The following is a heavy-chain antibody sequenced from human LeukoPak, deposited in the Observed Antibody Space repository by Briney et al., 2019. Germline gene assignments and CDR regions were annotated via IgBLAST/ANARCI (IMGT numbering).Heavy chain of an antibody. J-gene: IGHJ4*02. D-gene: IGHD3-9*01. Sequence: SETLSLTCTVSGGSISSGSYYWSWIRQPAGKGLEWVGRIYTSGSTNYNPSLKSRVTISVDTSKNQFSLKLSSVTAADTAVYYCASGLRYFDLYYWGQGTLVTVSS. CDR1: GGSISSGSYY. V-gene: IGHV4-61*02. CDR3: ASGLRYFDLYY. CDR2: IYTSGST.